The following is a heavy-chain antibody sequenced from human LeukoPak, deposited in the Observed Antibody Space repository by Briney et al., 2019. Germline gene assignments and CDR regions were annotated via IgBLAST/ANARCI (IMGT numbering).Heavy chain of an antibody. Sequence: GASLQISCQGSGSSFTSYWISGVRQLPGKGREWMGRIDPSDSYTNYSPSFQGHVTISADKSISTAYLQWSSLKASDTAMYYCAAFRYCSGGSCYHADNWGQGTLVTVSS. CDR3: AAFRYCSGGSCYHADN. CDR2: IDPSDSYT. V-gene: IGHV5-10-1*01. J-gene: IGHJ4*02. CDR1: GSSFTSYW. D-gene: IGHD2-15*01.